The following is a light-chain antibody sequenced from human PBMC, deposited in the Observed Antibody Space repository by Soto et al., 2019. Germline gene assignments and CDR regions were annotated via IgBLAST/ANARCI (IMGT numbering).Light chain of an antibody. J-gene: IGKJ1*01. CDR3: QQPSDGPVT. CDR2: EAC. V-gene: IGKV3-11*01. CDR1: QSVSSY. Sequence: EIVLTQSPAILSMSPGERATLSCRASQSVSSYFAWYQQKPGQDPRLLIYEACNRATGVPAIFSGSGTGTDFTLTISSLEPEDFAVYDCQQPSDGPVTCGEGTKV.